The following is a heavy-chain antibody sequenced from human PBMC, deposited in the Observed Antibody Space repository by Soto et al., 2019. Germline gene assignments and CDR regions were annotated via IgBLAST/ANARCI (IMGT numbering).Heavy chain of an antibody. CDR1: VYSVSTNSAA. D-gene: IGHD6-19*01. J-gene: IGHJ4*02. Sequence: SQTLSLTCAISVYSVSTNSAAWNWIIQSPSRGLEWLGRTYYRSKWYNDYAVYLKSRITINTDTSKNQFSLQLNYVTPEDTAVYFCARCRYHTGWSPFDNWGPGILVTVS. CDR2: TYYRSKWYN. CDR3: ARCRYHTGWSPFDN. V-gene: IGHV6-1*01.